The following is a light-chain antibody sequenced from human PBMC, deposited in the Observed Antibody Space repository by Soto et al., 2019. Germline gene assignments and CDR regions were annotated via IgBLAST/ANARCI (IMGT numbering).Light chain of an antibody. Sequence: QSALTQPASVSGSPGQSITISCTGTSSDAGGYNYVSWYQQHPGKAPKLMIYDVSNRPSGVSNRFSGSKSGNTASLTISGLQAEEEADYYCSSYTSRSSSTYVFGTGTKVTVL. CDR1: SSDAGGYNY. J-gene: IGLJ1*01. V-gene: IGLV2-14*01. CDR2: DVS. CDR3: SSYTSRSSSTYV.